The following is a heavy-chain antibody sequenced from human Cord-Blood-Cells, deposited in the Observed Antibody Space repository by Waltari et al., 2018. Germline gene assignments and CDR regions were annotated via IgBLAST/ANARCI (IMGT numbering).Heavy chain of an antibody. CDR1: GFTFSSYG. Sequence: QVQLVESGGGVVQPGRSLRLSCAASGFTFSSYGMHWVRQAPGKGREWVAVIWYDGSNKYYADSVKGRFTISRDNSKNTLYLQMNSLRAEDTAVYYCARDRCSSTSCYWFDPWGQGTLVTVSS. CDR2: IWYDGSNK. CDR3: ARDRCSSTSCYWFDP. J-gene: IGHJ5*02. D-gene: IGHD2-2*01. V-gene: IGHV3-33*01.